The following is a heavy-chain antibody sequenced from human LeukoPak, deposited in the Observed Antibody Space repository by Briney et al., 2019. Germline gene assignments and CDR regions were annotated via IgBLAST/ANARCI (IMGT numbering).Heavy chain of an antibody. CDR1: GFTFSSYW. CDR2: INTDGTIT. V-gene: IGHV3-74*01. CDR3: ASGDTTGYSGDAFNI. D-gene: IGHD3-22*01. Sequence: GGSLRLSCAASGFTFSSYWVHWVRQVPGKGLVSVSRINTDGTITTYADSVKGRFTISRDTSKNTLYLQMDSLRAEDTAVYYCASGDTTGYSGDAFNIWGQGTMVTVSS. J-gene: IGHJ3*02.